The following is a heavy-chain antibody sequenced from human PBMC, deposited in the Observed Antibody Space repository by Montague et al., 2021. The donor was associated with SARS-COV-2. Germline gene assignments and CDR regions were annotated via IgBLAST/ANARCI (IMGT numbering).Heavy chain of an antibody. J-gene: IGHJ5*01. Sequence: SETLSLTCSVSGGSISTNYWTWIRQPQGKGMERLWNLYYSGSTNXNQXLKSRVTISVETSKNELSLKLSSVAAADTAVYFCAGHPFKSPWDLRPFDSWGQGALVIVSS. CDR1: GGSISTNY. CDR3: AGHPFKSPWDLRPFDS. D-gene: IGHD1-26*01. V-gene: IGHV4-59*08. CDR2: LYYSGST.